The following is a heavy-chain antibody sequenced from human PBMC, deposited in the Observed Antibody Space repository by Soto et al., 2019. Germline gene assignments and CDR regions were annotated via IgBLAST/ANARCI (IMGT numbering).Heavy chain of an antibody. D-gene: IGHD5-18*01. J-gene: IGHJ4*02. Sequence: GGSLRLSCAASGFTFSSFAMSWVRQAPEKGLEWVTGISGSGRSTFYADSVKGRFTISRDNSKNTLYLQMNSLRAEDTAVYYCARQEWIQLWPDDYWGQGTLVTVSS. V-gene: IGHV3-23*01. CDR1: GFTFSSFA. CDR2: ISGSGRST. CDR3: ARQEWIQLWPDDY.